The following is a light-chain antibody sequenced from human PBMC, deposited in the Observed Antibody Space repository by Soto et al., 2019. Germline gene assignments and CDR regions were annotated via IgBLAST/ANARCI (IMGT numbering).Light chain of an antibody. CDR3: LQYSSHSWT. CDR1: QTISSW. CDR2: DAS. V-gene: IGKV1-5*01. Sequence: DIQMTQSPSTLSGSVGDRVTITCRASQTISSWLAWYQQKPGKAPELLIFDASSLKSGVPSRFSGSGSGTEFTLTISRLQPDDVATYYCLQYSSHSWTFGQGTKVDI. J-gene: IGKJ1*01.